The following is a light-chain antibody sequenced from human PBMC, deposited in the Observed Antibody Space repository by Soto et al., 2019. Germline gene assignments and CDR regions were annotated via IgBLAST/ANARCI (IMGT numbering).Light chain of an antibody. CDR2: KVS. Sequence: DIQMTQSPSTLSASVGDRVTITCRASQSLNGWLAWFQKKPGKAPKVLIYKVSNLESGVPLRFSGSGSETEFTLTIRSLQPDDFATYYCQQYNSNWWTFGQGTKVEIK. CDR1: QSLNGW. CDR3: QQYNSNWWT. V-gene: IGKV1-5*03. J-gene: IGKJ1*01.